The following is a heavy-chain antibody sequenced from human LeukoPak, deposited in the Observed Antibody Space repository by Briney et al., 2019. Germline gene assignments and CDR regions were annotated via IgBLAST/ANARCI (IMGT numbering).Heavy chain of an antibody. Sequence: SQTLSLTCTVSGGSISSGSYYWSWIRQPAGKGLEWIGRIYTSGSTNYNPSLESRVTISVDTSKNQFSLKLSSVTASDTAVYYCAGLLGYCSGTSCYRGFDYWGQRTLVTVSS. V-gene: IGHV4-61*02. CDR3: AGLLGYCSGTSCYRGFDY. D-gene: IGHD2-2*02. CDR2: IYTSGST. CDR1: GGSISSGSYY. J-gene: IGHJ4*02.